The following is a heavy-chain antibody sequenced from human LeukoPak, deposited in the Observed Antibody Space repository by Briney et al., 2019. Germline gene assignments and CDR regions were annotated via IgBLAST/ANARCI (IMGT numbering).Heavy chain of an antibody. Sequence: SETLSLTCTVSGGSLSGFYWSWIRQPPGKGLEWIGYIYYIGSTNYNPSLKSRVTISVDTSKNQFSLKLSSVTAADMAVYYCASHSGYDFSYFDYWGQGTLVTVSS. CDR1: GGSLSGFY. CDR3: ASHSGYDFSYFDY. V-gene: IGHV4-59*01. CDR2: IYYIGST. J-gene: IGHJ4*02. D-gene: IGHD5-12*01.